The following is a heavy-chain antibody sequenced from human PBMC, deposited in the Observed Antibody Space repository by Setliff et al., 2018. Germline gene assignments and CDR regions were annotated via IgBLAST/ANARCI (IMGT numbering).Heavy chain of an antibody. CDR3: TTDPSATFGGVIGAAFDM. J-gene: IGHJ3*02. V-gene: IGHV3-72*01. CDR1: GFTFSNAW. CDR2: SRDKGNSYTT. D-gene: IGHD3-16*01. Sequence: GGSLRLSCAASGFTFSNAWMSWVRQAPGKGLEWVGRSRDKGNSYTTEYAASVKGRFTISRDASKNSLFLQMNSLKTEDTAVYYCTTDPSATFGGVIGAAFDMWGQGTMVTVSS.